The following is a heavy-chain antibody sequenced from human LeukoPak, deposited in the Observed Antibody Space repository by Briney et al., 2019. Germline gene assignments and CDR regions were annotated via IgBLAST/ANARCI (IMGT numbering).Heavy chain of an antibody. CDR2: ISGNGAVT. Sequence: GGSLRLSCAASGCTFSNYDMNWLRQAPGMGLEWVSVISGNGAVTYYADSVKGGFTISRENSKNTLYVQMTILRPQHTAVYFCATLLYIVYDYSVYFDYWGQGTLVTVSS. CDR1: GCTFSNYD. D-gene: IGHD5/OR15-5a*01. J-gene: IGHJ4*02. V-gene: IGHV3-23*01. CDR3: ATLLYIVYDYSVYFDY.